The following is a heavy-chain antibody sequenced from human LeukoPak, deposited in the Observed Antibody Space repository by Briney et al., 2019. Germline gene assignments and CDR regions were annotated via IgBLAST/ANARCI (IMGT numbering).Heavy chain of an antibody. Sequence: SETLSLTCTVSGGSISSGDYYWSWLRQPPGKGLEWIGYIYHSGSTYYNPSLKSRVTISVDTSKNQFSLKLSSVTAADTAVYYCARDCSSTSCPIDDAFDIWGQGTMVTVSS. CDR2: IYHSGST. J-gene: IGHJ3*02. CDR1: GGSISSGDYY. D-gene: IGHD2-2*01. V-gene: IGHV4-30-4*01. CDR3: ARDCSSTSCPIDDAFDI.